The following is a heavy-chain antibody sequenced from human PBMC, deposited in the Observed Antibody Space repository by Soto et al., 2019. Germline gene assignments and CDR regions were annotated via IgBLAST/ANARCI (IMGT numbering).Heavy chain of an antibody. V-gene: IGHV4-39*01. CDR3: ARHITTSDYYYYYGMDV. CDR2: IYYSGST. J-gene: IGHJ6*02. D-gene: IGHD3-3*01. CDR1: GGSISSSSYY. Sequence: SETLSLTCTVSGGSISSSSYYWGWIRQPPGKGLEWIGSIYYSGSTYYNPSLKSRVTISVDTSKNQFSLKLSSVTAADTAVYYCARHITTSDYYYYYGMDVWGQGTTVTVSS.